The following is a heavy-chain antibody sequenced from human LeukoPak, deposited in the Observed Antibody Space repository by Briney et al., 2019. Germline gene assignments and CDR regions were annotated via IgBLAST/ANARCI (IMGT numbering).Heavy chain of an antibody. J-gene: IGHJ5*02. D-gene: IGHD6-13*01. Sequence: PSETLSLTCAVYGYSISSGYYWGWIRQPPGKGLEWIGSIYHSGSTYYNPSLKSRVTISVETSKNQFSLKLSSVTAADTAVYYCARRSQQQLVRSGFDPWGQGTLVTVSS. CDR3: ARRSQQQLVRSGFDP. CDR2: IYHSGST. V-gene: IGHV4-38-2*01. CDR1: GYSISSGYY.